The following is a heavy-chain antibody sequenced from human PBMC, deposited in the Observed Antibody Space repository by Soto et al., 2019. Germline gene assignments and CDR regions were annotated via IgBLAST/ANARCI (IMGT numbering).Heavy chain of an antibody. D-gene: IGHD4-17*01. Sequence: GGSLRLSCAASGFSFSTYAMSWVRQAPGKGLEWVSAISGSGGSTYYADSVKGRFTISRDNPKNTLYLQMSNLRAEDTALYYCAKDPYGDYPDAFDIWGQGTMVTVSS. CDR1: GFSFSTYA. J-gene: IGHJ3*02. CDR3: AKDPYGDYPDAFDI. V-gene: IGHV3-23*01. CDR2: ISGSGGST.